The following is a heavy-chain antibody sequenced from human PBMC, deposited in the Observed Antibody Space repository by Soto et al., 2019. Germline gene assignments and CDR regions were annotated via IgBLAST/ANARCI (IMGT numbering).Heavy chain of an antibody. V-gene: IGHV4-39*01. CDR3: ATCYGDYVSY. Sequence: QLQLQESGPGLVTPSETLSLTCTVSGGSISSSSYYWGWIRQPPGKGLEWIGSIYSSGSTFYNPSLKSRVTISVDTSKNQFSLKLSSVTAADTAVYYCATCYGDYVSYWGQGTLVTVSS. D-gene: IGHD4-17*01. CDR2: IYSSGST. J-gene: IGHJ4*02. CDR1: GGSISSSSYY.